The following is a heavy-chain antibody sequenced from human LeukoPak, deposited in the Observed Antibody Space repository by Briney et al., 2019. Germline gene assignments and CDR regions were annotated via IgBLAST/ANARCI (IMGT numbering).Heavy chain of an antibody. Sequence: ASVKVSCKASGYTFTGYGISWLRQPPGQGLEWMGWITTYNGNTNFAQKVQGRDTMTTDTSTSTAYMELRSLRSDETARYCCEGTVVGICRYTPSFDFWVQGTLVTVSS. CDR3: EGTVVGICRYTPSFDF. CDR2: ITTYNGNT. D-gene: IGHD2-15*01. J-gene: IGHJ5*01. V-gene: IGHV1-18*01. CDR1: GYTFTGYG.